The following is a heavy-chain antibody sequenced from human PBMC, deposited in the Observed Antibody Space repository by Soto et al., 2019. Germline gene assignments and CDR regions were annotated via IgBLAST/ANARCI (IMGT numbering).Heavy chain of an antibody. V-gene: IGHV3-23*01. D-gene: IGHD1-20*01. Sequence: PGGSLRLSCAASGFTFSSYAMSWVRQAPGKGLEWVSAISGSGGSTYYADSVKGRFTISRDNSKNTLFLQMSSLRAEDTAIYYCARQYNWTPDDPWGQGTLVTVSS. J-gene: IGHJ5*02. CDR3: ARQYNWTPDDP. CDR2: ISGSGGST. CDR1: GFTFSSYA.